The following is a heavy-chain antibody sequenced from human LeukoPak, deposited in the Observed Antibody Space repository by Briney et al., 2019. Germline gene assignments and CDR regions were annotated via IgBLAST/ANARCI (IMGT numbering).Heavy chain of an antibody. CDR3: ARYYDFWSGFPNAFDI. Sequence: PGGSLRLSCAASGFTFSSYAMHWVRQAPGKGLEWVAVISYDGSNKYYADSVKGRFTISRDNSKNTLYLQMNSLRAKDTAVYYCARYYDFWSGFPNAFDIWGQGTMVTVSS. J-gene: IGHJ3*02. CDR2: ISYDGSNK. D-gene: IGHD3-3*01. CDR1: GFTFSSYA. V-gene: IGHV3-30-3*01.